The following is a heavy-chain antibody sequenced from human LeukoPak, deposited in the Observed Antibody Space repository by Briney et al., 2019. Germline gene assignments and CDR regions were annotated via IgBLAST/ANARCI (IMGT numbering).Heavy chain of an antibody. J-gene: IGHJ4*02. CDR3: ARGKVLYYYGSGSYYNPAGYFDY. CDR1: GFTFSSYW. D-gene: IGHD3-10*01. Sequence: GGSLRLSCAASGFTFSSYWMSWVRQAPGKGLEWVANIKQDGSEKYYVDSVKGRFTISRDNAKNSLYLQMNSLRAEDTAVYYCARGKVLYYYGSGSYYNPAGYFDYWGQGTLVTVSS. CDR2: IKQDGSEK. V-gene: IGHV3-7*01.